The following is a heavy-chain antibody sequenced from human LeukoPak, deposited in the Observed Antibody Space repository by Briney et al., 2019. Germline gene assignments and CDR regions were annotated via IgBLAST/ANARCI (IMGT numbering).Heavy chain of an antibody. CDR1: GGSISSYY. CDR3: ARGARGRLTTVTTGWFDP. D-gene: IGHD4-17*01. CDR2: INHSGST. V-gene: IGHV4-34*01. J-gene: IGHJ5*02. Sequence: PSETLSLTCTVSGGSISSYYWSRIRQPPGKGLEWIGEINHSGSTNYNPSLKSRVTISVDTSKNQFSLKLSSVTAADTAVYYCARGARGRLTTVTTGWFDPWGQGTLVTVSS.